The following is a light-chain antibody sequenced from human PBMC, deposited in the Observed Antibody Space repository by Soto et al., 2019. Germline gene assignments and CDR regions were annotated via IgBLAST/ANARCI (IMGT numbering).Light chain of an antibody. CDR3: AAWDDSLNGV. CDR2: SNN. V-gene: IGLV1-44*01. J-gene: IGLJ3*02. Sequence: QSVLTQPPSASGTPGRRVTISCSGSSSNIGSNTVNWYQQLPGTAPKLLIYSNNQRPSGVPDRFSGSKSGTSASLAISGLQSDDEADYYCAAWDDSLNGVFGGGTKLTVL. CDR1: SSNIGSNT.